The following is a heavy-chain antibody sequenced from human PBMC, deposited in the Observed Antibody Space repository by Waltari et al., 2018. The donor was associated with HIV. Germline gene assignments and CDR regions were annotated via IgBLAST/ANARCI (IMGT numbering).Heavy chain of an antibody. CDR1: GFPFSSSW. D-gene: IGHD5-18*01. CDR2: INSDGSIT. Sequence: EVQLVESGGGLVQPGGYLRLSCAASGFPFSSSWMHWVGQAPGKGLVWVSRINSDGSITSHADSVKGRFTISRDNARNTLYLQMNSLGAEDTAMYYCAKGGTSGYTFGFGRWGQGTLVTVSS. V-gene: IGHV3-74*01. CDR3: AKGGTSGYTFGFGR. J-gene: IGHJ1*01.